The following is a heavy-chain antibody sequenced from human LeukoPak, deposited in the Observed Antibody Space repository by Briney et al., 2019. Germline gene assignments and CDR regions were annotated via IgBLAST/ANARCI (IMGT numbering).Heavy chain of an antibody. CDR3: ARIIVGATGIDY. Sequence: GGSLRLSCAASGFTFSSHAMSWVRQAPGKGLEWVSAISGSGGSIYYADSVKGRFTISRDNDKNTLYLQMNSLRAEDTAVYYCARIIVGATGIDYWGQGTLVSVSS. D-gene: IGHD1-26*01. CDR1: GFTFSSHA. CDR2: ISGSGGSI. J-gene: IGHJ4*02. V-gene: IGHV3-23*01.